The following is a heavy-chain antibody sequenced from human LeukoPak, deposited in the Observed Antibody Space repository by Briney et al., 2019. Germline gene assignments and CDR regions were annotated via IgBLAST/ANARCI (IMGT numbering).Heavy chain of an antibody. V-gene: IGHV3-23*01. CDR3: AKSTVTTTAAYDI. D-gene: IGHD4-17*01. CDR2: ITGTGST. CDR1: GFTFNNFA. Sequence: GGSLRLSCAASGFTFNNFAMNWVRRAPGKGLEWVSAITGTGSTYYADSVRGRFTISRDISTAILFLQMNSLRGEDTALYYCAKSTVTTTAAYDIWGRGTVVTISS. J-gene: IGHJ3*02.